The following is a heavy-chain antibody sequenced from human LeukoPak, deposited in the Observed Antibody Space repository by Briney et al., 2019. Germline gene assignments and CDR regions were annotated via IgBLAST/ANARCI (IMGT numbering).Heavy chain of an antibody. V-gene: IGHV1-18*01. CDR2: ISAYNGNT. CDR1: VYTFTSYG. CDR3: ARSTGTTGLFLFDY. Sequence: AAVKVSCKASVYTFTSYGISWVRQAPGQGLEWMGWISAYNGNTNYAQKLQGRVAMTTDTSTSTAYMELRSLRSDDTAVYYCARSTGTTGLFLFDYWGQGTLVTVSS. J-gene: IGHJ4*02. D-gene: IGHD4-17*01.